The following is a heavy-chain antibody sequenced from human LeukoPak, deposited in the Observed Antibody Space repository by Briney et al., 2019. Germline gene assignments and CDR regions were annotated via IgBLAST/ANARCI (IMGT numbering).Heavy chain of an antibody. CDR1: GFTFSIYW. CDR3: AKADRSYYDFWSGYSFDY. CDR2: INSDGSST. J-gene: IGHJ4*02. D-gene: IGHD3-3*01. Sequence: PGGSLRLSCAASGFTFSIYWMHWVRQAPGKGLVWVSRINSDGSSTSYADSVKGRFTISRDNAKNTLYLQMNSLRAEDMALYYCAKADRSYYDFWSGYSFDYWGQGTLVTVSS. V-gene: IGHV3-74*01.